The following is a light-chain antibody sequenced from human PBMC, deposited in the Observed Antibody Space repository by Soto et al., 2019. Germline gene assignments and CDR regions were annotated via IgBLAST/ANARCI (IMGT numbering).Light chain of an antibody. Sequence: ALTQPASVSGSPGQSITISCTGTSSDVGGYNYVSWYQQHPGKAPKVIIYDVSNRPSGVSTRFSGSKSGNTASLTISGLQAADEADYSCNSFTTSSTDVFGTGTKATVL. J-gene: IGLJ1*01. V-gene: IGLV2-14*03. CDR1: SSDVGGYNY. CDR3: NSFTTSSTDV. CDR2: DVS.